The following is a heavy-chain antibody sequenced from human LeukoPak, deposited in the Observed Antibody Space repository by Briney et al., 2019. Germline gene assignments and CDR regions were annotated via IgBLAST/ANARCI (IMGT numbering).Heavy chain of an antibody. CDR2: ISAYNGNT. CDR3: ARAAWDSSSWYRAPHYYYYYGMDV. V-gene: IGHV1-18*01. CDR1: GYTFTSYG. Sequence: ASVKVSCKASGYTFTSYGISWVRQAPGQGLEWMGWISAYNGNTNYAQKLQGRVTMTTDTPTSTAYMELRSLRSDDTAVYYCARAAWDSSSWYRAPHYYYYYGMDVWGQGTTVTVSS. J-gene: IGHJ6*02. D-gene: IGHD6-13*01.